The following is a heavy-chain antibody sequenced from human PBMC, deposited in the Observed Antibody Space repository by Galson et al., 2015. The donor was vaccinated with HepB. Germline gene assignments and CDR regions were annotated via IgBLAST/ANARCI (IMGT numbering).Heavy chain of an antibody. V-gene: IGHV3-30*04. D-gene: IGHD6-19*01. J-gene: IGHJ4*02. CDR2: ISFDGSNK. CDR1: GFTFTGFG. Sequence: SLRLSCAASGFTFTGFGIHWVRQAPGKGLEWVALISFDGSNKYYADFVKGRFTISRDNSKNTLYLQMNSLRAEDTAVYYCARDILIAVAGATGLGYWGQGTLVTVSS. CDR3: ARDILIAVAGATGLGY.